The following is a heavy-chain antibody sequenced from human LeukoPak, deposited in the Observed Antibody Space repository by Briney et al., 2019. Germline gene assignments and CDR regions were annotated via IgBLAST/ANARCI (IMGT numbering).Heavy chain of an antibody. CDR3: AKNLHSEFWSGFDN. V-gene: IGHV3-9*03. CDR1: GFTFDDYA. CDR2: ISWNSGSI. D-gene: IGHD3-3*01. Sequence: GGSLRLSCAASGFTFDDYAMHWVRQAPGKGLEWVSGISWNSGSIGYADSVKGRFTISRDNAKNSLYLQMNSLRAEDMALYYCAKNLHSEFWSGFDNWGQGTLVTVSS. J-gene: IGHJ4*02.